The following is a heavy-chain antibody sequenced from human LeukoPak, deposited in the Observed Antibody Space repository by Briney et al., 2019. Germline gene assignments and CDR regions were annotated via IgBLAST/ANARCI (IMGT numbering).Heavy chain of an antibody. D-gene: IGHD2-2*01. CDR3: ARRKGCSSTSCPPDY. CDR2: IYPGDSDT. Sequence: GESLKISCKGSGYSFTTYWIGWVRQLPGKGLECMGIIYPGDSDTRYSPSFQGQVTMSADKSNSTAYLRWSSLKASDTAMYYCARRKGCSSTSCPPDYWGQGTLVTVSS. CDR1: GYSFTTYW. V-gene: IGHV5-51*01. J-gene: IGHJ4*02.